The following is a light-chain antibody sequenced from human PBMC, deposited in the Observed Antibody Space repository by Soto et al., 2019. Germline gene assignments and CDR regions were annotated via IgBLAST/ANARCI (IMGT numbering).Light chain of an antibody. CDR2: WAS. Sequence: DIVMTQSPDSLAVSLGERATINCKSSQSVLYSSNHKNYLAWYQQKPGQPPKLLIYWASTRESGVPDRFSGSGSGTDFTLTISSLQAEDVAVYYCQQYYSIPPTFGPGTKVDIK. J-gene: IGKJ3*01. V-gene: IGKV4-1*01. CDR3: QQYYSIPPT. CDR1: QSVLYSSNHKNY.